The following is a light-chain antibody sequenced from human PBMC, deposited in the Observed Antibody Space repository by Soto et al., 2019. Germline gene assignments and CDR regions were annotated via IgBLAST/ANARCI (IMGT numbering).Light chain of an antibody. CDR1: QDISDH. CDR3: QKYDRTPRT. J-gene: IGKJ1*01. Sequence: DFQMTQSPSSLSASVGDRVTITCRASQDISDHSAWYQHKPGKVPNLLIYEASTLQSGVPSRFSGGGSGTDFTLTISSLQPEDVATYYCQKYDRTPRTFGQGTKVELK. V-gene: IGKV1-27*01. CDR2: EAS.